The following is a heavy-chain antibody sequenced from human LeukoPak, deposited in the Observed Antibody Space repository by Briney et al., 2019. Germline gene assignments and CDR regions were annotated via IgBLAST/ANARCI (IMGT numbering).Heavy chain of an antibody. CDR1: GYSFTTYW. J-gene: IGHJ4*02. CDR3: ARDPGYLQPDY. V-gene: IGHV1-2*02. CDR2: MNPDSGVT. D-gene: IGHD1-1*01. Sequence: ASVTVSCKASGYSFTTYWIHWVRQAPGQGLEWMGCMNPDSGVTGYAQTLQGRVTMTRDTSINTAYMHLSSLRPDDTAVYFCARDPGYLQPDYWGQGTLATVPS.